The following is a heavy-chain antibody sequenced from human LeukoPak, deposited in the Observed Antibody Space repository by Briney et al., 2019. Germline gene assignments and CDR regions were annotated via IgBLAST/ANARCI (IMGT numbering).Heavy chain of an antibody. V-gene: IGHV4-34*01. Sequence: SETLSLTCAVYGGSFIGYDWTWIRQPPGKGLEWIGEINHSGGTNYNPSLKSRVTMSVDTSKNQFSLKLISVTAADTAVYYCARSRDPLLDYRGQGTLVTVSS. J-gene: IGHJ4*02. CDR2: INHSGGT. CDR3: ARSRDPLLDY. CDR1: GGSFIGYD.